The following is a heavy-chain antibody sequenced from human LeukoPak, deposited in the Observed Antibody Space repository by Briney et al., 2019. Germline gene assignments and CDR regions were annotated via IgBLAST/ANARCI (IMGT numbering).Heavy chain of an antibody. CDR1: GFTFSGYM. J-gene: IGHJ4*02. V-gene: IGHV3-53*01. CDR2: MNSGGDT. Sequence: GGSLRLSCAASGFTFSGYMMNWVRQAPGKGLEWVSAMNSGGDTYYADSVRGRFIISRDKSRNTLYLQMNSLRVDDTAVYYCARGGSMVRGVLWGQGTLVTVSS. CDR3: ARGGSMVRGVL. D-gene: IGHD3-10*01.